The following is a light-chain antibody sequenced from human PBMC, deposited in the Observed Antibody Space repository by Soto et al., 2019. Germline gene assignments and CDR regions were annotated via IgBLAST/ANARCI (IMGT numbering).Light chain of an antibody. CDR2: GAS. J-gene: IGKJ1*01. CDR3: QQYNDWPWT. V-gene: IGKV3-15*01. CDR1: QRVSSY. Sequence: EIVLTQSPATLSLSPGERATLSCRASQRVSSYLAWYQQKPGQAPRLLIYGASTRATGIPARFSGSGSGTDLTLTISSLQSEDFAVYYCQQYNDWPWTFGQGTKVDIK.